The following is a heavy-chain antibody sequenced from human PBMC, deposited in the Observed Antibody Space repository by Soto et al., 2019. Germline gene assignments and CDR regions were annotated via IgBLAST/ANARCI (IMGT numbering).Heavy chain of an antibody. CDR2: INPSGGST. V-gene: IGHV1-46*03. CDR3: ARDHEVTIFDY. Sequence: QVQLVQSGAEVKKPGASVKVSCKASGYTFTSYYMHWVRQAPGQGLEWMGIINPSGGSTSYAQKFQGRVTMTRDTSTSTVYMELSSLRSDDTAVYYCARDHEVTIFDYWGQGTLVTVSS. CDR1: GYTFTSYY. J-gene: IGHJ4*02. D-gene: IGHD3-3*01.